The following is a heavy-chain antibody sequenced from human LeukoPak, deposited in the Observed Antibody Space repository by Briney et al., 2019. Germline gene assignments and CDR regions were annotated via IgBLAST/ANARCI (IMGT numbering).Heavy chain of an antibody. Sequence: GGSLRLSCAASGFTVSSNYMSWVRQAPGKGLEWVAVIWYDGSNKYYADSVKGRFTISRDNSKNTLYLQMNSLRAEDTAVYYCAKKVRSYYYFDYWGQGTLVTVSS. CDR3: AKKVRSYYYFDY. CDR1: GFTVSSNY. CDR2: IWYDGSNK. V-gene: IGHV3-33*06. D-gene: IGHD1-26*01. J-gene: IGHJ4*02.